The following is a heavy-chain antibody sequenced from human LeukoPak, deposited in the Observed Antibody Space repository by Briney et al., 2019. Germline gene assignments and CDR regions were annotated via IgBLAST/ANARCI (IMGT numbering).Heavy chain of an antibody. CDR2: IYYSGST. D-gene: IGHD6-13*01. Sequence: PSGTLSLTCTVSVGSISSSSYYWGWIRQPPGKGLEWIGRIYYSGSTYYNPSLKSRVTISVDTSKHQFSLKLSSVTAADTAVYYCARQAPTSSSWYVAAQRGRYYFDYWGQGTPVTVSS. CDR1: VGSISSSSYY. J-gene: IGHJ4*02. V-gene: IGHV4-39*01. CDR3: ARQAPTSSSWYVAAQRGRYYFDY.